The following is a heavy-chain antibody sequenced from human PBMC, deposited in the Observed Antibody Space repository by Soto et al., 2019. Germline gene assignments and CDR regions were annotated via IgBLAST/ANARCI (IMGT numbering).Heavy chain of an antibody. Sequence: PGGSLRLSCAASGFTVSSKYMSWVRQAPGKGLEWVSLIQSGGPTYYADSVKGRFTISRDTSENTVHLQMDSLRAEDTAVYYCARDDVLCDGGRCYGVPLDVWGKWTTVTSPQ. V-gene: IGHV3-66*01. CDR1: GFTVSSKY. CDR2: IQSGGPT. D-gene: IGHD2-15*01. CDR3: ARDDVLCDGGRCYGVPLDV. J-gene: IGHJ6*04.